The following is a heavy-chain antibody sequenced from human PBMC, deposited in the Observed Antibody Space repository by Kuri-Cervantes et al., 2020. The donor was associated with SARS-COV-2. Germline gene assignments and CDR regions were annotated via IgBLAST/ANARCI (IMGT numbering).Heavy chain of an antibody. CDR1: GCTFSSYT. CDR3: ARGGVGYCSSTSCYSFWAFDI. D-gene: IGHD2-2*02. Sequence: SVKVSCKASGCTFSSYTISWVRQAPGQGLEWMGGIIPIFGTANYAQKFQGRVTITADKSTSTAYMELSSLRSEDTAVYYCARGGVGYCSSTSCYSFWAFDIWGQGTMVTVSS. CDR2: IIPIFGTA. V-gene: IGHV1-69*06. J-gene: IGHJ3*02.